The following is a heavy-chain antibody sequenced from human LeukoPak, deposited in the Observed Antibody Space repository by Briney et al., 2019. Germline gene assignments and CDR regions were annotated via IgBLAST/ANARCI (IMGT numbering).Heavy chain of an antibody. V-gene: IGHV1-2*02. CDR3: ARVDCSSTSCYQAHYYYYYAMDV. J-gene: IGHJ6*02. CDR2: ISPNSGGT. D-gene: IGHD2-2*01. CDR1: GYTFTGYY. Sequence: GASVKVSCKASGYTFTGYYIHWVRQAPGQGLEWMGWISPNSGGTNYAQKFQGRVTMTRDTSLSTAYMDLSRLRSDDAAVYYCARVDCSSTSCYQAHYYYYYAMDVWGQGTTVTVSS.